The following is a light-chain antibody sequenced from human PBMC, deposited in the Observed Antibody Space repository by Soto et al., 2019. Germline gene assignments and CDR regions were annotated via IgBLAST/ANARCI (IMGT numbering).Light chain of an antibody. CDR2: WAS. CDR1: QSVLYNSNNYNY. V-gene: IGKV4-1*01. Sequence: DIVMTQSPDSLAVSLGERASINCKSSQSVLYNSNNYNYLAWYQQKPGQPPKLLIYWASTRESGVPDRFSGSGSGPDFTLTISSLQAEDVAVYYCQQYYLIPHTFGQGTKLEIK. CDR3: QQYYLIPHT. J-gene: IGKJ2*01.